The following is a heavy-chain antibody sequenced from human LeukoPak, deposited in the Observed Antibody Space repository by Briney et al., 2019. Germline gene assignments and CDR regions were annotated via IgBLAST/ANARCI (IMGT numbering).Heavy chain of an antibody. J-gene: IGHJ4*02. CDR3: AKGNIAAAARGYFDY. D-gene: IGHD6-13*01. Sequence: GGSLRLSCAASGFTFSDYSMNWVRQAPGKGLEWVSYISSSSNTIYYADSVKGRFTISRDNSKNTLYLQMNSLRAEDTAVYYCAKGNIAAAARGYFDYWGQGTLVTVSS. CDR2: ISSSSNTI. CDR1: GFTFSDYS. V-gene: IGHV3-48*01.